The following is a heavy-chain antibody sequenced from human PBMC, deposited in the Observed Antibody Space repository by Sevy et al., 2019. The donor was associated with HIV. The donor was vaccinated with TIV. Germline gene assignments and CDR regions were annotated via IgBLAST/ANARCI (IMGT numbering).Heavy chain of an antibody. CDR2: ISGTSSNI. Sequence: GGSLRLSCAASGFTFDLYSMNWVRQAPGKGLEWVSSISGTSSNIFYADSVKGRFTFSRDNAKNSLYLQMNSLRVEDTAVYYCARGRGDPRADFSDYWGQGTLVTVSS. CDR3: ARGRGDPRADFSDY. CDR1: GFTFDLYS. D-gene: IGHD2-21*02. J-gene: IGHJ4*02. V-gene: IGHV3-21*01.